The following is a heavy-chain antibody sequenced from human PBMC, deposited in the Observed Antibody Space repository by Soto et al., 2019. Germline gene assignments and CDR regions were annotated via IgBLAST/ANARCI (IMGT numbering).Heavy chain of an antibody. CDR1: GFTVSSNY. J-gene: IGHJ6*02. CDR2: IYSGGST. Sequence: EVQLVESGGGVVQPGGSLRLSCAASGFTVSSNYMSWVRQAPGKGLEWVSVIYSGGSTYYADSVKGRFTISRHNSKNTLYLQINSLRAEDTAVYYCASSANPYYGILIGYYIIHYYYGMDVWGQGTTVTVSS. D-gene: IGHD3-9*01. CDR3: ASSANPYYGILIGYYIIHYYYGMDV. V-gene: IGHV3-53*04.